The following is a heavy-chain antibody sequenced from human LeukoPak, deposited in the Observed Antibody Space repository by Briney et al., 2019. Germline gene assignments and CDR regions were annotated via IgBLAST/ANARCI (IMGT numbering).Heavy chain of an antibody. CDR1: GGSISSSSYY. D-gene: IGHD6-19*01. CDR2: IYYSGST. J-gene: IGHJ4*02. Sequence: SGTLSLTCTVSGGSISSSSYYWGWIRQPPGKGLEWIGSIYYSGSTYYNPSLKSRVTISVDTSKNQFSLKLSSVTAADTAVYYCPIAVAGRTYYFDYWGQGTLVTVSS. CDR3: PIAVAGRTYYFDY. V-gene: IGHV4-39*07.